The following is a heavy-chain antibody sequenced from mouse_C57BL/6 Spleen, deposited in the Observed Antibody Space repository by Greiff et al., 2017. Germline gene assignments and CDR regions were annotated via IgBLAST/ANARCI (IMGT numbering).Heavy chain of an antibody. CDR3: ARELSWFAD. J-gene: IGHJ3*01. Sequence: VKLMESGPELVQPGASVKISCKASGYAFSSSWMNWVKQRPGKGLEWIGRIYPGDGDTNYNGKFKGKATLTADKSSSTAYMQLSSLTSEDSAVDYCARELSWFADWGQGTLVTVSA. V-gene: IGHV1-82*01. D-gene: IGHD4-1*01. CDR2: IYPGDGDT. CDR1: GYAFSSSW.